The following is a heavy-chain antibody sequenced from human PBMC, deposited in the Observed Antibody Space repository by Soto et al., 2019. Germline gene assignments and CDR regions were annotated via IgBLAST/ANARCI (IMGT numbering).Heavy chain of an antibody. CDR1: GFTFSSYG. CDR3: AKDYSSSWYQGY. CDR2: ISYDGSNK. V-gene: IGHV3-30*18. Sequence: QVQLVESGGGVVQPGRSLRLSCAASGFTFSSYGMHWVRQAPGKGLEWVAVISYDGSNKYYADSVKGRFTISRDNSKNTLYLQMNSLRAEDTAVYYCAKDYSSSWYQGYWGQGTLVTVSS. J-gene: IGHJ4*02. D-gene: IGHD6-13*01.